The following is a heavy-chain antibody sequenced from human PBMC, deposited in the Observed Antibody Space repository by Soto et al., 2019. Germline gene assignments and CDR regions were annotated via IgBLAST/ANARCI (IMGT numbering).Heavy chain of an antibody. Sequence: LRLSCAASGFTFSSHWMTWVRQTPGKGLEWVANIKQDGSVKSYVDSVKGRFTISRDNAENSLYLQMNSLRAEDTAVYYCATAKMASWGQGTLVTVSS. CDR1: GFTFSSHW. CDR2: IKQDGSVK. V-gene: IGHV3-7*05. CDR3: ATAKMAS. D-gene: IGHD2-8*01. J-gene: IGHJ5*02.